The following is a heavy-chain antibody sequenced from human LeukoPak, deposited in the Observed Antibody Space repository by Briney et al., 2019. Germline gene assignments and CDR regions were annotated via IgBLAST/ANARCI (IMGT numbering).Heavy chain of an antibody. CDR2: FDPEDGET. CDR1: GYTLTELS. V-gene: IGHV1-24*01. Sequence: GASVKVSCKVSGYTLTELSMHWVRQAPGRGLEWMGGFDPEDGETIYAQKFQGRVTMTEDTSTDTAYMELSSLRSEDTAVYYCATTVRPVVVISAFDIWGQGTIVTVSS. CDR3: ATTVRPVVVISAFDI. J-gene: IGHJ3*02. D-gene: IGHD3-22*01.